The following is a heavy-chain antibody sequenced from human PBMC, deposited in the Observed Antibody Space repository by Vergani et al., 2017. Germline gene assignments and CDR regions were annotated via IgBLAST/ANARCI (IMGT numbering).Heavy chain of an antibody. J-gene: IGHJ5*02. CDR3: ARAGAAALWWGWFDP. Sequence: EVQLVESGGGLVQPGGSLRLSCAASGFTFSSYWMSWVRQAPGKGLEWVANIKQDGSEKYYVDSVKGRFTISRDNAKNSLYLQMNSLRAEDTAVYYCARAGAAALWWGWFDPWGQGTLVTVSS. CDR2: IKQDGSEK. CDR1: GFTFSSYW. V-gene: IGHV3-7*03. D-gene: IGHD2-21*01.